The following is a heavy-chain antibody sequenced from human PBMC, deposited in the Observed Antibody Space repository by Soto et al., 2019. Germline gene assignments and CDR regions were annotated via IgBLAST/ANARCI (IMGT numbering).Heavy chain of an antibody. CDR2: ITHSGST. V-gene: IGHV4-34*01. CDR1: GGSFSGYY. D-gene: IGHD5-12*01. J-gene: IGHJ4*02. CDR3: ARGVYSGRFLGY. Sequence: SETLSLTCAVYGGSFSGYYWSWIRQPPGKGLEWIGEITHSGSTNYNPSLKSRVTISVDTYKNQFSLKLSSVTAADTAVYYCARGVYSGRFLGYWGQGTLVTVSS.